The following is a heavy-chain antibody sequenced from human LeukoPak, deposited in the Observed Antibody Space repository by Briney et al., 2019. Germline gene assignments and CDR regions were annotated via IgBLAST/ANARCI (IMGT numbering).Heavy chain of an antibody. D-gene: IGHD2-15*01. CDR1: GYTFTSYG. CDR3: ARDFFHGHCSGLTCFRINS. V-gene: IGHV1-18*01. J-gene: IGHJ4*02. Sequence: ASLKISCKASGYTFTSYGISWVRQAPGQGLEWMGWIFANNGNTNYAQKFQGRLTMTTDTSTNTAYMELRSLRPDDTAVYYCARDFFHGHCSGLTCFRINSWGQGSLVTVSS. CDR2: IFANNGNT.